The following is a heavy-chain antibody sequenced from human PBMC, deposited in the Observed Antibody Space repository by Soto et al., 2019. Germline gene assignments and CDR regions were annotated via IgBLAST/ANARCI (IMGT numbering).Heavy chain of an antibody. D-gene: IGHD2-2*01. J-gene: IGHJ6*02. V-gene: IGHV3-9*01. CDR2: VGWNGGDI. CDR1: GFTLDDYT. CDR3: AKDRAVVVPVSTSYFHYYGLDV. Sequence: GGSLRLSCAASGFTLDDYTMHWVRQAPGKGLEWVAGVGWNGGDIVYADSVKGRFTVSRDNTKNYLYLEMNSLRTEDTAIYYCAKDRAVVVPVSTSYFHYYGLDVWGQGTTVTVS.